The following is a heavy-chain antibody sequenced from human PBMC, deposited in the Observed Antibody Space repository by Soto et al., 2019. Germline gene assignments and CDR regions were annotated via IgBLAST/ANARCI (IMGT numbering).Heavy chain of an antibody. Sequence: GGSLRLSCAASGFTFSSYAMSWVRQAPGKGMEWVSAISGSGGSTYYADSVKGRFTISRDNSKNTLYLQMNSLRAEDTAVYYCAKVAIQWLVLGYYFDYWGQGTLVTVSS. V-gene: IGHV3-23*01. CDR3: AKVAIQWLVLGYYFDY. J-gene: IGHJ4*02. CDR2: ISGSGGST. D-gene: IGHD6-19*01. CDR1: GFTFSSYA.